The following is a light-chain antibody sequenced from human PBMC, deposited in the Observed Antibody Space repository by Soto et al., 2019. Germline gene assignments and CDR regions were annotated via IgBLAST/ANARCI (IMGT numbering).Light chain of an antibody. CDR3: QQYGSSPRFT. V-gene: IGKV3-20*01. J-gene: IGKJ3*01. CDR1: QSVSSSY. Sequence: EIVLTQSPGTLSLSPGERATLSCRASQSVSSSYLAWYQQKPGQAPRLLIYGASSRATGIPDRFSGSGSGTDFTLTISRREPEGFAVYYCQQYGSSPRFTFGPGTKVDIK. CDR2: GAS.